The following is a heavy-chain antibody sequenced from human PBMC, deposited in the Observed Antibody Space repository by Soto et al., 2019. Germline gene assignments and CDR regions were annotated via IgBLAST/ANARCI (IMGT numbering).Heavy chain of an antibody. J-gene: IGHJ6*03. CDR2: MNPNSGNT. CDR3: ARGGYGSGSYFLRYYYYMDV. CDR1: GYTFTSYD. V-gene: IGHV1-8*01. D-gene: IGHD3-10*01. Sequence: QVPLVQSGAEVKKPGASVKVSCKASGYTFTSYDINWVRQATGQGLEWMGWMNPNSGNTGYAQKFQGRVTMTRNTSISTAYMELSSLRSEDTAVYYCARGGYGSGSYFLRYYYYMDVWGKGTTVTVSS.